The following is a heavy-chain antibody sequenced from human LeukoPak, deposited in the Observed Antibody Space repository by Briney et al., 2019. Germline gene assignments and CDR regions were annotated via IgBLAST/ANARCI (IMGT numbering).Heavy chain of an antibody. D-gene: IGHD3-22*01. CDR3: AKVAHYYDSSGHEFDY. CDR2: ISGSGGST. Sequence: PGGSLRLSCAASGFTFSSYSMSWVRQAPGKGLEWVSAISGSGGSTYYADSVKGRFTISRDNSKNTLYLQMNSLRAEDTAVYYCAKVAHYYDSSGHEFDYWGQGTLVTVSS. V-gene: IGHV3-23*01. CDR1: GFTFSSYS. J-gene: IGHJ4*02.